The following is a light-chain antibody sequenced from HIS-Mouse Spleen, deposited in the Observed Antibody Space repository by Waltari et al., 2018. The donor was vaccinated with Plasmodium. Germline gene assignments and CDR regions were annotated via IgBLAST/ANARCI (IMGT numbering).Light chain of an antibody. J-gene: IGKJ1*01. CDR1: QGISSY. V-gene: IGKV1D-8*02. CDR3: QQYYSFHRT. CDR2: AAS. Sequence: AIWMTQSPSLLSASTGDRVTLSCRKSQGISSYLAWYQQKPGKAPELLIYAASTLQSGVPSRFSGSGSGTDFTLTISCLQPEDFATYYCQQYYSFHRTFGQGTKVEIK.